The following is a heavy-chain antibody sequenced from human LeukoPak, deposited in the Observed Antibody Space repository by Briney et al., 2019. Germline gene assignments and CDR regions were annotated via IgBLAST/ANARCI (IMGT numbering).Heavy chain of an antibody. CDR2: ISSSSSYI. CDR3: ARVDTVFGVVTSDAFDI. Sequence: SGGSLRLSCAASGFTFSSYSMNWVRQAPGKGLEWVSSISSSSSYIYYADSVKGRFTISRDNAKNSLYLQMNSLRAEDTAVYYCARVDTVFGVVTSDAFDIWGQGTMVTVSS. V-gene: IGHV3-21*01. D-gene: IGHD3-3*01. J-gene: IGHJ3*02. CDR1: GFTFSSYS.